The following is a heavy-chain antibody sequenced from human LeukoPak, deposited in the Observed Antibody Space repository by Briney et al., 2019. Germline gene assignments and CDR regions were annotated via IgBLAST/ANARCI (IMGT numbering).Heavy chain of an antibody. CDR1: GSTFSQYW. CDR2: IKHDGSEKQDGSEK. D-gene: IGHD3-10*01. J-gene: IGHJ6*03. V-gene: IGHV3-7*01. Sequence: GGSLRLSCAASGSTFSQYWMSWVRQAPGKGLEWVANIKHDGSEKQDGSEKNYVDSVKGRFTISRDNAKNSLYLQMNSLRAEDTAVYYCARSGRGVDSFYFYMDVWGKGTTVTVSS. CDR3: ARSGRGVDSFYFYMDV.